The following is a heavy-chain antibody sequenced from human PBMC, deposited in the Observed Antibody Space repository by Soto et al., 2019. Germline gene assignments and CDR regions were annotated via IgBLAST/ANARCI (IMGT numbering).Heavy chain of an antibody. Sequence: EVQLLESGGGLVQPGGSLRLSCAASGFTFSSYAMRWVRQAPGKGLEWVSAISGSGGSTYYADSVKGRLTLSRDNSKNTRSPPMNSLRAEDTAVYYCPSRGSGSYYHHCGQGPLVTVSS. CDR3: PSRGSGSYYHH. CDR1: GFTFSSYA. D-gene: IGHD1-26*01. J-gene: IGHJ1*01. V-gene: IGHV3-23*01. CDR2: ISGSGGST.